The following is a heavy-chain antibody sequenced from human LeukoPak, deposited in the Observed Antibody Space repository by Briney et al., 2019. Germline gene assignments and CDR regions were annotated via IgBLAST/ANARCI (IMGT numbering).Heavy chain of an antibody. J-gene: IGHJ5*02. V-gene: IGHV3-21*01. CDR1: GFTFISYS. Sequence: GGSLRLSYAASGFTFISYSMNWLHQAPGKGLEGVSSISSSSSYIYYADSLKGRFTISRDNAKNSLYLQMNSLRAEDTAVYYCARAWFDPWGQGTLVTVSS. CDR2: ISSSSSYI. CDR3: ARAWFDP.